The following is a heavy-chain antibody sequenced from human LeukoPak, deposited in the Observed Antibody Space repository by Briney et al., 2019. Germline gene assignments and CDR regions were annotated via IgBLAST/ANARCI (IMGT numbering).Heavy chain of an antibody. J-gene: IGHJ4*02. CDR1: GFTFSSYG. V-gene: IGHV3-30*02. Sequence: GGSLRLSCAASGFTFSSYGMHWVRQAPGKGLEWVAFIRYDGSNKYYADSVKGRFTISRDNSKNTLYLQMNSLRAEDTAVYYCARGLVSLNDYWGQGTLVTVSS. CDR2: IRYDGSNK. CDR3: ARGLVSLNDY.